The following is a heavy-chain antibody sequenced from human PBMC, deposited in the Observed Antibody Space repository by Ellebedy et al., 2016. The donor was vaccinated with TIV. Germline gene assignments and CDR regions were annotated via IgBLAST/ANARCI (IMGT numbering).Heavy chain of an antibody. D-gene: IGHD3-16*01. CDR1: GGSISSYF. Sequence: MPSETLSLTCSVSGGSISSYFWSWIRQPPGKGLEWIGYIYYSGTTNYSPSLKSRVTISVDTSGNQVSLKLSSVTAADTAVYYCARRRGISFGNDYWGPGTLVTVSP. CDR2: IYYSGTT. V-gene: IGHV4-59*08. J-gene: IGHJ4*02. CDR3: ARRRGISFGNDY.